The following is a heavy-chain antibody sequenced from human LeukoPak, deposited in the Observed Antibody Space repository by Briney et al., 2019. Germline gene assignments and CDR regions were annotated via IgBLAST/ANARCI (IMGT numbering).Heavy chain of an antibody. J-gene: IGHJ2*01. Sequence: SETLSLTCTVSGGSISSVSYSWGWIRQPPGKGLEWIGTIFYSGSTDYNPSLKSRVTISLDTSKTQFSLKLSSVTAADTAVYYCATAPEGWYFDLWGRGTLVTVSS. CDR2: IFYSGST. CDR1: GGSISSVSYS. CDR3: ATAPEGWYFDL. V-gene: IGHV4-39*07.